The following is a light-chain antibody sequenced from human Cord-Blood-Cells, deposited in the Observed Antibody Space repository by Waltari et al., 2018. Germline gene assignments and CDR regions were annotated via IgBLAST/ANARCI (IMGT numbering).Light chain of an antibody. CDR2: LTA. Sequence: DIDMTEYPVCMPVFLVETATMLSWSSLSVLYNSKNKNYLAWYQQKPGQTPKLLIFLTATRESGVPGRFSRSCFRTDFHLTISSLQAEDVAVYYCQQYSSTATWTFGQGTKLEIK. CDR1: LSVLYNSKNKNY. V-gene: IGKV4-1*01. CDR3: QQYSSTATWT. J-gene: IGKJ1*01.